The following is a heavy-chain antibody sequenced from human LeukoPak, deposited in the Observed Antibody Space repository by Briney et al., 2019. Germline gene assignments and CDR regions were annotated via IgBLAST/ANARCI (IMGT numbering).Heavy chain of an antibody. CDR3: ARPNDYLTRRASYGMDV. Sequence: ASVKVSCKASGYTFTGSYMHWVRQAPGQGLEWMGWIHPDNGRTNYAQKLQGRVTMTRDTSINTAYMELRSLTSDDTAVYYCARPNDYLTRRASYGMDVWGQGTTVTVSS. V-gene: IGHV1-2*02. J-gene: IGHJ6*02. CDR2: IHPDNGRT. D-gene: IGHD3/OR15-3a*01. CDR1: GYTFTGSY.